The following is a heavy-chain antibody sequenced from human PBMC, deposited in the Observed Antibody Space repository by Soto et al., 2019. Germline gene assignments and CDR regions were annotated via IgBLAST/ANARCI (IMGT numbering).Heavy chain of an antibody. J-gene: IGHJ4*02. CDR3: VTGRYCDY. CDR1: GFTFSNAW. Sequence: GGSLRLSCIGSGFTFSNAWINWVRQAPGKGLEWVGRIKSKPDGGTTDYAAPVKGRFTISRDDSRNSVYLQMNSLKTEDTALYYCVTGRYCDYWGQGTLVTVSS. V-gene: IGHV3-15*01. CDR2: IKSKPDGGTT.